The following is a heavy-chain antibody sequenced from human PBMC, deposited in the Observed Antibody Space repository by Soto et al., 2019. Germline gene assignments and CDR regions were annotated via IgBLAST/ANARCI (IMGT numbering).Heavy chain of an antibody. CDR1: GFTFCNAC. D-gene: IGHD2-21*02. Sequence: GGSQRDSYGGFGFTFCNACMSCVSQTKGKGLEWVGRIKSKTDGGTTDYAAPVKGRFTISRDDSKNTLYLQMNSLKTEDTAVYYCTPLAYCGGDCLEPIDYRGQGTLVTVSS. CDR3: TPLAYCGGDCLEPIDY. V-gene: IGHV3-15*01. J-gene: IGHJ4*02. CDR2: IKSKTDGGTT.